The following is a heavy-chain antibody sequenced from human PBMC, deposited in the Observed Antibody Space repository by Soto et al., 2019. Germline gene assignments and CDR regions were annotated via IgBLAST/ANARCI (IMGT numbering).Heavy chain of an antibody. V-gene: IGHV5-51*01. J-gene: IGHJ6*02. D-gene: IGHD5-12*01. Sequence: PGESLKISCKGSGYSFITYWIAWVRQKPGKGLEWMGIIDPADSETKYSPSFQGQATISADKSINTAYLQWSSLKASDTAMYYCARLGQGGYVQGMDVWGQGTTVTVSS. CDR1: GYSFITYW. CDR3: ARLGQGGYVQGMDV. CDR2: IDPADSET.